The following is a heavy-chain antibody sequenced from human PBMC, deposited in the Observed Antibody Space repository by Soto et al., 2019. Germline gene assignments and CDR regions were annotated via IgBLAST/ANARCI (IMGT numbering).Heavy chain of an antibody. Sequence: GGSLRLSCAASGFTFSSHGMHCVRQAPGKGLEWVAVIWYDGSNKYYADSVKGRFTISRDNSKNTLYLQMNSLRAEDTAVYYCARSVVVAATNDAFDIWGQGTMVTVSS. CDR2: IWYDGSNK. J-gene: IGHJ3*02. D-gene: IGHD2-15*01. CDR3: ARSVVVAATNDAFDI. CDR1: GFTFSSHG. V-gene: IGHV3-33*01.